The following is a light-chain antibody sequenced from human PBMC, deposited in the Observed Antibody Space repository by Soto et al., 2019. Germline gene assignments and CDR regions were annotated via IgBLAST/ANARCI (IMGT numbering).Light chain of an antibody. CDR3: QQYNTYST. CDR2: TAS. Sequence: DIQMTQSPSTLSASVGDRVTITCRASQSISTWLAWYQQKPGKAPKLLIYTASNLEGGVPSRFSGSGSGTEFTLTISSLQPDDFATYYCQQYNTYSTFGQGTRLEIK. J-gene: IGKJ5*01. V-gene: IGKV1-5*03. CDR1: QSISTW.